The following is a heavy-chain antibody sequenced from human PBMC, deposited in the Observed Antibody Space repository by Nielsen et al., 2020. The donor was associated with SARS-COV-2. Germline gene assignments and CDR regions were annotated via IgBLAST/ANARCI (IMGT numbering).Heavy chain of an antibody. D-gene: IGHD1-14*01. J-gene: IGHJ6*02. Sequence: GESLKISCAASGFTFSSYSMNWVRQAPGKGLEWVSSISISSSSFYYTDSVRGRFTISRDNAKSSLYLQLTSLRAEDTAVYYCARAYHNYYYAMDVWGQGTTVTSP. CDR1: GFTFSSYS. CDR2: ISISSSSF. V-gene: IGHV3-21*01. CDR3: ARAYHNYYYAMDV.